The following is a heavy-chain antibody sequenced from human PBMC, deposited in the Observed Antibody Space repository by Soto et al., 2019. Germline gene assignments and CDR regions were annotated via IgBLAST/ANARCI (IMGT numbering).Heavy chain of an antibody. J-gene: IGHJ5*02. Sequence: ASVKVSCKASGYTFTSYAMHWVRQAPGQRLEWMGWINAGNGNTKYSQKFQGRVTITRDTSASTAYMELSSLRSEDTAVYYCARERARGTGTPNWFDPWGQGTLVTVSS. D-gene: IGHD1-1*01. CDR2: INAGNGNT. CDR3: ARERARGTGTPNWFDP. V-gene: IGHV1-3*01. CDR1: GYTFTSYA.